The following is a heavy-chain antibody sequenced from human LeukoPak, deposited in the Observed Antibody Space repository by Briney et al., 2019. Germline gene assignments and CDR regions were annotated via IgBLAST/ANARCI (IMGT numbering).Heavy chain of an antibody. D-gene: IGHD7-27*01. Sequence: GGSLRLSCAASGFTFSSYSMNWVRQAPGKGLEWVSVIYSGGSTYYADSVKGRFTISRDNSKNTLYLQMNSLRAEDTAVYYCARAKLGIWYNWFDPWGQGTLVTVSS. CDR1: GFTFSSYS. CDR2: IYSGGST. CDR3: ARAKLGIWYNWFDP. V-gene: IGHV3-53*01. J-gene: IGHJ5*02.